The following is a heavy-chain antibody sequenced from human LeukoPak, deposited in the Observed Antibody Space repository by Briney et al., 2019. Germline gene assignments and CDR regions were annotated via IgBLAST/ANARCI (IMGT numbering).Heavy chain of an antibody. Sequence: GGSLRLSCAASGFTFSTYAMSWVRQAPGKGLEGVSAISGSGSSTYYADSVKGRFTISIDNSKNTLYLQMNSLRAEDTAVYYCAKEGRGSSLDYWGQGTLVTVSS. J-gene: IGHJ4*02. CDR3: AKEGRGSSLDY. D-gene: IGHD6-6*01. CDR1: GFTFSTYA. V-gene: IGHV3-23*01. CDR2: ISGSGSST.